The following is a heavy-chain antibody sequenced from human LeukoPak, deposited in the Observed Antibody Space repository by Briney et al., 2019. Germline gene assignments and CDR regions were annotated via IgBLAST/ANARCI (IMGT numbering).Heavy chain of an antibody. CDR2: ISYDGSNK. CDR3: ARAAGGYRGYFDY. V-gene: IGHV3-30*04. Sequence: HPGRSLRLSCAASGFTFSSYAMHWVRQAPGKGLEWVAVISYDGSNKYYADSVKGRFTIPRDNSKNTLYLQMNSLIAEDTTVYYCARAAGGYRGYFDYWGQGTLVTVSS. D-gene: IGHD5-12*01. CDR1: GFTFSSYA. J-gene: IGHJ4*02.